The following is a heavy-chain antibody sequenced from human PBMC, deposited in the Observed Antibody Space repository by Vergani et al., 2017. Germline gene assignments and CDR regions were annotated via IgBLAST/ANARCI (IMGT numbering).Heavy chain of an antibody. D-gene: IGHD2-2*01. V-gene: IGHV4-38-2*01. CDR2: IYHSGGT. CDR1: GYSISSNYY. J-gene: IGHJ1*01. Sequence: QVQLQESGPGLVKPSETLSLTCAVSGYSISSNYYWGWLRQPPGKGLEWIGTIYHSGGTYYNPSLKSRVTISAETSKNQFSLTLSSVTAADTAVYFCASSYCSSTSCYAEFFHHWGQGTLVTVSS. CDR3: ASSYCSSTSCYAEFFHH.